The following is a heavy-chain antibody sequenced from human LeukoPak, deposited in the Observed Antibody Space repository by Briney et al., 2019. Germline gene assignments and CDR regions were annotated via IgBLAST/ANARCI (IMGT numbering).Heavy chain of an antibody. J-gene: IGHJ4*02. CDR1: AVSICTNY. CDR3: ARLVRFSSDYFDD. Sequence: SVTLSFTCSGGAVSICTNYWSWLGQRPGQGREWIGYIYYSGSTNYNPSLKSRVTISVTTSKNQFSLSLSSVTAADTAVYYCARLVRFSSDYFDDWGQGTLVTVSS. V-gene: IGHV4-59*01. D-gene: IGHD6-6*01. CDR2: IYYSGST.